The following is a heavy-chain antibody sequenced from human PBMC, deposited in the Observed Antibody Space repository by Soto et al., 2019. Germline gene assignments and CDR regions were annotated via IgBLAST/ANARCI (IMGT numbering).Heavy chain of an antibody. J-gene: IGHJ6*02. D-gene: IGHD6-13*01. V-gene: IGHV3-15*01. CDR3: TTVSGIAARLYGMDV. Sequence: PXVSLRLSCAASGFTFSNACMSWVRQAPGKGLEWVGRIKSKTDGGTTDYAAPVKGRFTISRDDSKNTLYLQMNSLKTEDTAVYYCTTVSGIAARLYGMDVWGQGTTVTVPS. CDR2: IKSKTDGGTT. CDR1: GFTFSNAC.